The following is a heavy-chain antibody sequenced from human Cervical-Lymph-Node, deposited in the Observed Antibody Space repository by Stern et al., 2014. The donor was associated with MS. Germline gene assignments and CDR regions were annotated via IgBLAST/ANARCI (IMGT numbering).Heavy chain of an antibody. CDR1: GYTFTSYD. D-gene: IGHD2-15*01. V-gene: IGHV1-8*01. Sequence: QVQLVQSGAEVKKPGASVKVSCKASGYTFTSYDMNWVRQATGQGLEWMGWMNPNSGETGYAQKFQGRVTMTRNTSISTAYMELSSLGSEDTAVYFCASCGGSCSYYYYGMDVWGQGTTVTVSS. CDR3: ASCGGSCSYYYYGMDV. J-gene: IGHJ6*02. CDR2: MNPNSGET.